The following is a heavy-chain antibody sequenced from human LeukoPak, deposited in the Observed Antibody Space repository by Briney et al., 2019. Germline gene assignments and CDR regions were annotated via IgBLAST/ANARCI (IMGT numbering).Heavy chain of an antibody. CDR1: GYTFTSYG. CDR2: ISAYNGNT. D-gene: IGHD6-6*01. J-gene: IGHJ5*02. Sequence: PRASVKVSCKASGYTFTSYGISWVRQAPGQGLEWMGWISAYNGNTNYAQKLQGRVTMTTDTSTSTAYMELRSLRSDDTAVYYCARDTKAQLVRQRGTNWFDPWGQGTLVTVSS. CDR3: ARDTKAQLVRQRGTNWFDP. V-gene: IGHV1-18*01.